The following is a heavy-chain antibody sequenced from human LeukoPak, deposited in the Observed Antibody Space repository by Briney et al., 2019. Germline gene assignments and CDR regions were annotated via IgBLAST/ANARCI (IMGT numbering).Heavy chain of an antibody. CDR2: ISINTNT. V-gene: IGHV3-53*01. D-gene: IGHD1-26*01. Sequence: PGGSLTLSCAASGIAVSGNYMSWVRQTPGKGLEWVSFISINTNTFYADSVRGRFTISRDTSKNTLLLQMNILRDEDSAIYYCAIAQTWDGLFESWGQGTLVTVSS. CDR3: AIAQTWDGLFES. J-gene: IGHJ4*02. CDR1: GIAVSGNY.